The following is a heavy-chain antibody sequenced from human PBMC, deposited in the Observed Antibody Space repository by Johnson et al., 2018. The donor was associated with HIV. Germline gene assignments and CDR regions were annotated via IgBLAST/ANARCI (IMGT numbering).Heavy chain of an antibody. J-gene: IGHJ3*02. Sequence: VQLVESGGGLVQPGGSLRLSCVVSGFTVSSSYLTWVRQAPGKGLEWVSGISWNSGSIGYADSVKGRLTISRDNSKNTLYLHMNSLRVEDTAVYYCAKDHSSSNAFDIWGQGTMVTVSS. D-gene: IGHD6-6*01. CDR2: SWNSGSI. V-gene: IGHV3-66*01. CDR3: AKDHSSSNAFDI. CDR1: GFTVSSSY.